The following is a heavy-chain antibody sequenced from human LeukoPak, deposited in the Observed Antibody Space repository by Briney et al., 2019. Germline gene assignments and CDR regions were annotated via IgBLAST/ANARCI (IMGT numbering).Heavy chain of an antibody. CDR1: GVSFSGYY. D-gene: IGHD4-17*01. Sequence: PSETLSLTCAVYGVSFSGYYWSWIRQPPGKGLEWIGEINHSGSTNYNPSLKSRVTISVDTSKNQFSLKLSSVTAADTAVYYCPRSHGDYGLDYWGQGTLVTASP. CDR2: INHSGST. CDR3: PRSHGDYGLDY. J-gene: IGHJ4*02. V-gene: IGHV4-34*01.